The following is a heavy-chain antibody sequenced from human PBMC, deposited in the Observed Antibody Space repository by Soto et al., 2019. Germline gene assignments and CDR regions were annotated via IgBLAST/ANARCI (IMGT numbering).Heavy chain of an antibody. CDR2: IYYSGST. CDR1: VGSIGSYS. J-gene: IGHJ6*02. Sequence: QVQLQESGPGLVKPSETLPPPGPAPVGSIGSYSGSWIRQPPGKGLEWIGYIYYSGSTNYNPSLKSRVTISVDTSKNQFSLKLSSVTAADTAVYYCARMGSPYGMDVWGQGTTVTVSS. V-gene: IGHV4-59*13. CDR3: ARMGSPYGMDV. D-gene: IGHD3-10*01.